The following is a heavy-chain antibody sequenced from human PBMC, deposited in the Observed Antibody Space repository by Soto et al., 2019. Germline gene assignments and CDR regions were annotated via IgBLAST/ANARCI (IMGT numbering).Heavy chain of an antibody. D-gene: IGHD3-16*02. Sequence: ASVKVSCKVSGYTLTELSMHWVRQAPGKGLEWMGGFDPEDGETIYAQKFQGRVTMTEDTSTDTAYMELSSLRSEVTAVYYCATLYYDYIWGSYRSHPPAAHNWFDPWGQGTLVTVSS. CDR2: FDPEDGET. CDR3: ATLYYDYIWGSYRSHPPAAHNWFDP. V-gene: IGHV1-24*01. J-gene: IGHJ5*02. CDR1: GYTLTELS.